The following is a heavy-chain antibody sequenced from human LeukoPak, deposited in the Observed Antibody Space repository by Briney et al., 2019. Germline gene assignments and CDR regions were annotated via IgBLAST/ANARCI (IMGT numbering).Heavy chain of an antibody. CDR3: AIRRAPRYSYGPHYGMDV. CDR1: GYTFTGYY. CDR2: INPNSGGT. D-gene: IGHD5-18*01. J-gene: IGHJ6*02. V-gene: IGHV1-2*02. Sequence: ASVTVSFTASGYTFTGYYMHWVRQAPGQGLEWMGWINPNSGGTNYAQKFQGRVTITADESTSTAYMELSSLRSEDTAVYYCAIRRAPRYSYGPHYGMDVWGQGTTVTVSS.